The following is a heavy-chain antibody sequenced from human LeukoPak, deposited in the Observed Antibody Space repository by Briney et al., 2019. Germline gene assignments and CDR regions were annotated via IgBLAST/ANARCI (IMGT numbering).Heavy chain of an antibody. CDR3: ARFTYDFWSGYDDAFDI. CDR2: IYYSGNT. Sequence: PSETLSLTCTVSGGSISSYYWSWIRQPPGKGLEWIGYIYYSGNTNYNPSLNSRVTISVDTSKNQFSLKLSSVTAADTAVYYCARFTYDFWSGYDDAFDIWGQGTMVTVSS. CDR1: GGSISSYY. J-gene: IGHJ3*02. V-gene: IGHV4-59*01. D-gene: IGHD3-3*01.